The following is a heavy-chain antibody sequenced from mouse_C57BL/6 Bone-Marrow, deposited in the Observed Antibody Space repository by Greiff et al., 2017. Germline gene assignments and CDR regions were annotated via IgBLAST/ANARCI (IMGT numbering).Heavy chain of an antibody. CDR2: IWSGGST. CDR1: GFSLTSYG. D-gene: IGHD2-1*01. V-gene: IGHV2-2*01. Sequence: VQLQQSGPGLVQPSQSLSITCTVSGFSLTSYGVHWVRQSPGKGLEWLGVIWSGGSTDYNAAFISRLSISKDNSKSQVFFKMNSLQADDTAIYYCARYYGNYPAWFAYWGQGTLVTVSA. J-gene: IGHJ3*01. CDR3: ARYYGNYPAWFAY.